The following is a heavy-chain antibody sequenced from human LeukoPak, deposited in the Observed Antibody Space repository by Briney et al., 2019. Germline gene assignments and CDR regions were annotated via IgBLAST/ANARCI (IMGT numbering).Heavy chain of an antibody. V-gene: IGHV4-59*01. CDR2: IYYSGST. CDR3: ARGYCSGGSCYNRY. Sequence: SGTLSLTCTVSGGSISSYYWSWIRQPPGKGLEWIGYIYYSGSTNYNPSLKSRVTISVDTSKNQFSLKLSSVTAADTAVYYCARGYCSGGSCYNRYWGQGTLVTVSS. D-gene: IGHD2-15*01. J-gene: IGHJ4*02. CDR1: GGSISSYY.